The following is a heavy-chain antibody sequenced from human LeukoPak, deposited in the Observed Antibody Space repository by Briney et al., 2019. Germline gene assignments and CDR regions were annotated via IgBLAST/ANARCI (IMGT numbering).Heavy chain of an antibody. V-gene: IGHV1-69*13. CDR1: GGTFSSYA. CDR2: IIPIFGTA. J-gene: IGHJ6*02. CDR3: ASPMLFGSSGYSPDYYGMDV. Sequence: SVKVSCKASGGTFSSYAVSWVRQAPGQGLECMGGIIPIFGTANYAQKFQGRVTITADESTSTAYMELSSLRSEDTAVYYCASPMLFGSSGYSPDYYGMDVWGQGTTVTVSS. D-gene: IGHD3-22*01.